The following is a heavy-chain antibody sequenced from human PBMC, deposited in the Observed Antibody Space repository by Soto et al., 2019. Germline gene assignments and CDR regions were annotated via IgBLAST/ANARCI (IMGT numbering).Heavy chain of an antibody. J-gene: IGHJ4*02. D-gene: IGHD3-10*01. Sequence: QVQLVQSGAELKKPGASVKVSCKASGYTFSNYDMNWVRQATGQGPEWIGWVNPNNGYTGYAQKSQGRVTLTTDISPTTASMELPSLRSEYTAIYYCAKVSRKGSAIDFDYWGQGTLITVSS. V-gene: IGHV1-8*01. CDR3: AKVSRKGSAIDFDY. CDR2: VNPNNGYT. CDR1: GYTFSNYD.